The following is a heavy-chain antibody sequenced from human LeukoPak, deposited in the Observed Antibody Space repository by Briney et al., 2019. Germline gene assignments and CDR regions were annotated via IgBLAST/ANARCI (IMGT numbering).Heavy chain of an antibody. CDR1: GYTFTGCY. CDR2: INPNSGGT. D-gene: IGHD6-19*01. CDR3: ARSLQVAGTPLGY. J-gene: IGHJ4*02. V-gene: IGHV1-2*02. Sequence: ASVKVSFKASGYTFTGCYMHWVRQAPGQGLEWMGWINPNSGGTNYAQKFQGRVTMTRDTSISTAYMELSRLRSDDTAVYYCARSLQVAGTPLGYWGQGTLVTVSS.